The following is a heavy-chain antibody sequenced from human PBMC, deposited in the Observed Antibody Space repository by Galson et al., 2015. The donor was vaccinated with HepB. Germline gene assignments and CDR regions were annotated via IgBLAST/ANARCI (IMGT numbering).Heavy chain of an antibody. Sequence: TLSLTCAVYGGSFSGYYWSWIRQPPGKGLEWIGEINHSGSTNYNPSLKSRVTISVDTSKNQFSLKLSSVTAADTAVYYCAATGYYYSSGIDYWGQGTLVTVSS. CDR1: GGSFSGYY. CDR2: INHSGST. CDR3: AATGYYYSSGIDY. D-gene: IGHD3-10*01. J-gene: IGHJ4*02. V-gene: IGHV4-34*01.